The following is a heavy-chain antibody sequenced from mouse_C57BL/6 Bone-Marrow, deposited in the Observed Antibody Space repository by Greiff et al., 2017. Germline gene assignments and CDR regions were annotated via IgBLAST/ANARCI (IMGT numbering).Heavy chain of an antibody. CDR3: ARLGGCGFDY. V-gene: IGHV1-61*01. CDR1: GYTFTSYW. CDR2: IYPSDSET. J-gene: IGHJ2*01. Sequence: QVQLKQPGAELVRPGSSVKLSCKASGYTFTSYWMDWVKQRPGQGLEWIGNIYPSDSETHYNQKFKDKATLTVDKSSSTAYMQLSSLTSEDSAVYCCARLGGCGFDYGGQGTTLTVSS. D-gene: IGHD1-1*02.